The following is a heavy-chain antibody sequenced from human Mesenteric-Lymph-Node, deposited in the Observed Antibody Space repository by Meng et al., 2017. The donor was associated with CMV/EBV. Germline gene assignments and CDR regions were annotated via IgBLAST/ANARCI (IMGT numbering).Heavy chain of an antibody. CDR1: GFIFSNYA. V-gene: IGHV3-30*02. D-gene: IGHD3-22*01. J-gene: IGHJ4*02. Sequence: GESLKISCAASGFIFSNYAMHWVRQAPGQGLEWVAFIRSDGGEKSYVDSVEGRFTISRDNSWNTLYLQMNSLRAEDTALYYCGKHDSSEVSWGQGTLVTVSS. CDR3: GKHDSSEVS. CDR2: IRSDGGEK.